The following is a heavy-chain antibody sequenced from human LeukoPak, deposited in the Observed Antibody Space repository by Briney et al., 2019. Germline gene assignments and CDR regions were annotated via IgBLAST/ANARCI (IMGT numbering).Heavy chain of an antibody. CDR3: ARDNGGTAMAYYYYYYMDV. CDR2: MNPNSGNT. Sequence: ASVKVSCKASGYTFTGYYMHWVRQAPGQGLEWMGWMNPNSGNTGYAQKFQGRGTMTRNTSISTAYMELGSLRSEDTAVYYCARDNGGTAMAYYYYYYMDVWGKGTTVTISS. CDR1: GYTFTGYY. D-gene: IGHD5-18*01. V-gene: IGHV1-8*02. J-gene: IGHJ6*03.